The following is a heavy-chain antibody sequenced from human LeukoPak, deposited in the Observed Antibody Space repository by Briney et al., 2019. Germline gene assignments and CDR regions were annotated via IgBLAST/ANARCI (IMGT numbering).Heavy chain of an antibody. J-gene: IGHJ4*02. V-gene: IGHV4-39*01. CDR2: LYNTEST. Sequence: PSETLSLTCSVSGGSISRSSYYWGWIRQPPGKGLEWIGSLYNTESTYYNPSLQSRVTISVDTSKNQFSLKLSSVTAADTAVYYCAGGYCSGGSYYSGILGYWGQGTLVTVSS. CDR3: AGGYCSGGSYYSGILGY. D-gene: IGHD2-15*01. CDR1: GGSISRSSYY.